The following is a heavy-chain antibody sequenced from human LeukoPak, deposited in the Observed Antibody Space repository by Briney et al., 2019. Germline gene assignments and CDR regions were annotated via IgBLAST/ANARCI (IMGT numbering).Heavy chain of an antibody. D-gene: IGHD3-16*01. J-gene: IGHJ3*01. V-gene: IGHV1-18*01. Sequence: ASVKVSCKASGYTFTSYAMNWVRQAPGQGLEWMGWTSGYNTYTTYAQKFQDRVTMTKDTSTSTAYMEMRSLRSDDTAIYYCARVRLVWGMETFDLWGQGTMVIVSS. CDR2: TSGYNTYT. CDR3: ARVRLVWGMETFDL. CDR1: GYTFTSYA.